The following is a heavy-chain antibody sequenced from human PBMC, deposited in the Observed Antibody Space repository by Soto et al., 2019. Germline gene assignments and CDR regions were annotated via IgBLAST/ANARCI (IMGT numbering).Heavy chain of an antibody. Sequence: SETLSLTCTVSGGSISSYYWSWIRQPPGKGLEWIGYIYYSGSTNYNPSLKSRVTISVDTSKNQFSLKLSSVTAADTAVYYCARDRTPIGSGWEWGQGTLVTVS. CDR3: ARDRTPIGSGWE. J-gene: IGHJ4*02. D-gene: IGHD6-19*01. CDR1: GGSISSYY. CDR2: IYYSGST. V-gene: IGHV4-59*01.